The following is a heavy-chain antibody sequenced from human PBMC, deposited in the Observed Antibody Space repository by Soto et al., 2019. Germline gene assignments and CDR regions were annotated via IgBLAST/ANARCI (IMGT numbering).Heavy chain of an antibody. CDR3: ARGRYCLTGRCFPNWFDS. CDR1: GDSISTVDYF. D-gene: IGHD2-15*01. V-gene: IGHV4-30-4*01. Sequence: SETLSLTCSVSGDSISTVDYFWAWIRQPPGQALEYIGYIYKSATTYYNPSFESRVAISLDTSKSQFSLNVTSVTAADTAAYFCARGRYCLTGRCFPNWFDSWGQGTLVTVSS. J-gene: IGHJ5*01. CDR2: IYKSATT.